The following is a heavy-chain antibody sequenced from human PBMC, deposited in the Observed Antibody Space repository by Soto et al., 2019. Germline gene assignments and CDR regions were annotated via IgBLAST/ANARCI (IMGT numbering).Heavy chain of an antibody. CDR3: ARSETTGYYDFGSGGTRTNWFDP. V-gene: IGHV4-59*01. D-gene: IGHD3-3*01. J-gene: IGHJ5*02. Sequence: PSETLSLTCTVSGGSISSYYWSWIRQPPGKGLEWIGYIYYSGSTNYNPSLKSRVTISVDTSKNQFSLKLSSVTAADTAVYYCARSETTGYYDFGSGGTRTNWFDPWGQGSLVTVSS. CDR2: IYYSGST. CDR1: GGSISSYY.